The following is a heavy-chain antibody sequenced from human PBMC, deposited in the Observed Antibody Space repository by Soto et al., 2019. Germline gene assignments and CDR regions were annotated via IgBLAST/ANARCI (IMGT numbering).Heavy chain of an antibody. CDR3: ASRCSGGSCYDSYFDY. CDR1: GGTFSSYA. V-gene: IGHV1-69*06. D-gene: IGHD2-15*01. Sequence: PGPQLKVSCKASGGTFSSYAISWVRQAPGQGLEWMRGIIPIFGTANYAQKFQGRVTITAGKSTSTAYMELSSLRSEDTAVYYCASRCSGGSCYDSYFDYWGQGTLVTVSS. J-gene: IGHJ4*02. CDR2: IIPIFGTA.